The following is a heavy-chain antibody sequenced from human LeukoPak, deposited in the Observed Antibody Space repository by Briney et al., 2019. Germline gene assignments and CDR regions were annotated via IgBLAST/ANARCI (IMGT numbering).Heavy chain of an antibody. V-gene: IGHV3-7*01. J-gene: IGHJ6*02. CDR3: ARDSSGWYRYYYYYGMDV. CDR1: GFTFSSYA. CDR2: IKQDGSGK. Sequence: GGSLRLSCAASGFTFSSYAMSWVRQAPGKGLEWVANIKQDGSGKYYVDSVKGRFTISRDNAKNSLYLQMNSLRAEDTAVYYCARDSSGWYRYYYYYGMDVWGQGTTVTVSS. D-gene: IGHD6-19*01.